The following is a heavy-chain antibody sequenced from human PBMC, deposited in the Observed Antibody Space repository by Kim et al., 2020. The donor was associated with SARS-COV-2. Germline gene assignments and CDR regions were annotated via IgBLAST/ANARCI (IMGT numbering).Heavy chain of an antibody. CDR3: ARDPGDSSGYYFRYFDY. J-gene: IGHJ4*02. CDR1: GFTFSSYG. V-gene: IGHV3-33*01. Sequence: GGSLRLSCAASGFTFSSYGMHWVRQAPGKGLEWVAVIWYDGSNKYYADSVKGRFTISRDNSKNMLYLQMNSLRAEDTAVYYCARDPGDSSGYYFRYFDYWGQGTLVTVSS. CDR2: IWYDGSNK. D-gene: IGHD3-22*01.